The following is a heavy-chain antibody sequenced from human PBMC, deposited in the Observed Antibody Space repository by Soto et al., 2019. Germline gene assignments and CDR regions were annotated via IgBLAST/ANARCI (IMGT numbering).Heavy chain of an antibody. J-gene: IGHJ4*02. CDR1: GFTFSDYY. CDR3: ARGLYYYDSSGYSEGGY. V-gene: IGHV3-11*01. CDR2: ISSSGSTI. Sequence: QVQLVESGGGLVKPGGSLRLSCTASGFTFSDYYMSWIRQAPGKGLEWLSYISSSGSTIYSADSVKGRFTISRDNAKNSLYLQMSSLRAEDTAVYYCARGLYYYDSSGYSEGGYWGQGTLVTVSS. D-gene: IGHD3-22*01.